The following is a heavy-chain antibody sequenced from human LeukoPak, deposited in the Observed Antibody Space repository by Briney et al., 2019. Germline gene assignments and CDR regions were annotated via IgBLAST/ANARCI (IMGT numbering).Heavy chain of an antibody. J-gene: IGHJ2*01. CDR2: ISSSSSYI. Sequence: GGSLRLSCAASGFTFSSYSMNWVRQAPGKGLEWVSSISSSSSYIYYADSVKGRFTISRDNAKNSLYLQMNSLRAEDTAVYYCARRIEGYNYWYFDFWGRGTLVTVSS. CDR3: ARRIEGYNYWYFDF. V-gene: IGHV3-21*01. D-gene: IGHD5-24*01. CDR1: GFTFSSYS.